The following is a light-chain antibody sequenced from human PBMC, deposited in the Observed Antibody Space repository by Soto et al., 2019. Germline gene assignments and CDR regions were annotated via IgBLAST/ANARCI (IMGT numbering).Light chain of an antibody. V-gene: IGLV1-44*01. J-gene: IGLJ1*01. CDR2: SNS. CDR3: GAWDDSLNGYV. Sequence: QPVLTQPPSASGTPGQWVTISCSGSSSNIGSKSVNWYQQLPGTAPKLLIYSNSQRPSGVPDRFSGSKSGTSASLAISGLQSVDEADYYCGAWDDSLNGYVFGTGTKLTVL. CDR1: SSNIGSKS.